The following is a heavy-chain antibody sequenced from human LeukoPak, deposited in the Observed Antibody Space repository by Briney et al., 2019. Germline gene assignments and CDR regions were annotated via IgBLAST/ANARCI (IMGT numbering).Heavy chain of an antibody. CDR2: ISSSGSTI. V-gene: IGHV3-11*01. Sequence: GGSLRLSCAASGFTFSDYYMSWIRQAPGKGLEWVSYISSSGSTIYYADSVKGRFTISRDNAKNSLYLQMNSLRAEDTAVYYCAKWDESFFYMDVWGKGTTVTVSS. CDR3: AKWDESFFYMDV. J-gene: IGHJ6*03. D-gene: IGHD1-26*01. CDR1: GFTFSDYY.